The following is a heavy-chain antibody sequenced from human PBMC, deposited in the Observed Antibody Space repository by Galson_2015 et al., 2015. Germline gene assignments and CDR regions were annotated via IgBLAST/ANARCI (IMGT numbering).Heavy chain of an antibody. CDR3: AKSLLMTSTYDGGIYYYGLDV. J-gene: IGHJ6*02. D-gene: IGHD3-10*01. V-gene: IGHV3-23*01. CDR2: ISGRGDKI. Sequence: SLRLSCAASGFTFSSYAMTWVRQAPGEGLEWVAAISGRGDKIYYADSVRGRFTISRDNSRNTLYFQMNSLRVEDAAVYYCAKSLLMTSTYDGGIYYYGLDVWGQGTTVIVSS. CDR1: GFTFSSYA.